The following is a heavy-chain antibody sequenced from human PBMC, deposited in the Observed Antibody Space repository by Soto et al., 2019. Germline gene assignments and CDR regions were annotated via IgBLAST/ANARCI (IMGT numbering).Heavy chain of an antibody. D-gene: IGHD2-2*02. Sequence: GGSLRLSCAASGFTFSSYAMSWVRQAPGKGLEWVSAISGSGGSTYYADSVKGRFTISRDNSKNTLYLQMNSLRAEDTAVYYCAKDLEDIVVVPAAIQDPYYYYYGMDVWGQGTTVTVSS. CDR3: AKDLEDIVVVPAAIQDPYYYYYGMDV. J-gene: IGHJ6*02. CDR2: ISGSGGST. CDR1: GFTFSSYA. V-gene: IGHV3-23*01.